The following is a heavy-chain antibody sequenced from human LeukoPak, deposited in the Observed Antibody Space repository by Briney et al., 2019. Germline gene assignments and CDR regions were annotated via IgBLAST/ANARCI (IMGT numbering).Heavy chain of an antibody. CDR2: ISYDGSNG. J-gene: IGHJ4*02. Sequence: PGGSLRLSCAASGFTFSNYAMYWVRQAPGKGLEWVAVISYDGSNGYYADSVKGRFTISRDNSKNTLYLQMNSLRVEDTAVYYCARGPYGDSWGQGTPVTVSS. CDR1: GFTFSNYA. D-gene: IGHD4-17*01. CDR3: ARGPYGDS. V-gene: IGHV3-30-3*01.